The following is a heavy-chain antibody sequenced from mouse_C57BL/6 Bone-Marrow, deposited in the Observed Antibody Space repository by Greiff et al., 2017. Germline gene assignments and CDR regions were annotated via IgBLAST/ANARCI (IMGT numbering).Heavy chain of an antibody. V-gene: IGHV1-59*01. CDR3: ARVGYFDY. Sequence: QVQLQQPGAELVRPGTSVKLSCKASGYTFTSYWMHWVKQRPGQGLEWIGVIDPSDSYTNYNQKFKGKATLTADTSSSTAYMQLSSLTSEDSAVYCCARVGYFDYWGQGTTLTVSA. CDR2: IDPSDSYT. CDR1: GYTFTSYW. J-gene: IGHJ2*01.